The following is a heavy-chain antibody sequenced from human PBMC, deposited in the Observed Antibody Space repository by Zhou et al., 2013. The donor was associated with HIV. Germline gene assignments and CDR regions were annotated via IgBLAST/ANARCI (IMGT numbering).Heavy chain of an antibody. CDR1: GYTFTRHY. Sequence: QVQLVQSGAEVKKPGASVKVSCKASGYTFTRHYIHWVRQAPGQGLEWMGVINSGGHNIHYAQKFQGRVTMTRDTSTSTVYMELSGLSSEDTAMYYCAIQYYYDTINDPVGHEGFDVWGQGTVVIVSA. D-gene: IGHD3-22*01. CDR2: INSGGHNI. CDR3: AIQYYYDTINDPVGHEGFDV. V-gene: IGHV1-46*01. J-gene: IGHJ3*01.